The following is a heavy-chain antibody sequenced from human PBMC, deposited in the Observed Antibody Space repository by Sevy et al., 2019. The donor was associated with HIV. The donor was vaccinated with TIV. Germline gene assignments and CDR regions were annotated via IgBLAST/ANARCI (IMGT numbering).Heavy chain of an antibody. CDR1: GGTFSSYA. V-gene: IGHV1-69*13. J-gene: IGHJ6*02. D-gene: IGHD3-9*01. CDR2: IIPIFGTA. CDR3: ARGDYDILTGQRYYYYGMYV. Sequence: ASVKVSCKASGGTFSSYAISWVRQAPGQGLEWMGGIIPIFGTANYAQKFQGRVTITADESTSTAYMELSSLRSEDTAVYYCARGDYDILTGQRYYYYGMYVWGQGTTVTVSS.